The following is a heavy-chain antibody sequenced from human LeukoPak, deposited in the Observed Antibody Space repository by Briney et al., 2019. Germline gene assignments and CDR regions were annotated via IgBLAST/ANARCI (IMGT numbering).Heavy chain of an antibody. Sequence: SETLSLSCTVSGGSISNYYWSWIRQHPGKGLEWIGYIYYSGSTYYNPSLKSRVTISVDTSKNQFSLKLSSVTAADTAVYYCARALLFVGYCSGGSCYSPLNYFDYWGQGTLVTVSS. CDR3: ARALLFVGYCSGGSCYSPLNYFDY. CDR1: GGSISNYY. CDR2: IYYSGST. D-gene: IGHD2-15*01. J-gene: IGHJ4*02. V-gene: IGHV4-59*06.